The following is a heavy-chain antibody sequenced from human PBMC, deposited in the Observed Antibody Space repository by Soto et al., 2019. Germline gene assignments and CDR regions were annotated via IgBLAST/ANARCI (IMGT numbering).Heavy chain of an antibody. V-gene: IGHV3-7*01. CDR1: GFTFSTYW. CDR3: ARGCGSASCPYYMEV. Sequence: EVQLVESGGGLVQPGGSLRLSCAASGFTFSTYWMSWVRQAPGKGLEWVATIKQDGSEKHYVNSVKGRFTISRDNAKNSLCLQMNSLRAEDTAVYSCARGCGSASCPYYMEVWGKGTTVTVSS. D-gene: IGHD2-2*01. CDR2: IKQDGSEK. J-gene: IGHJ6*03.